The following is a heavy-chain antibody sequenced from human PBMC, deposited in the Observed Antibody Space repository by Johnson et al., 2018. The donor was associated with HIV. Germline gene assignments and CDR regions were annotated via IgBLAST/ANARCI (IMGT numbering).Heavy chain of an antibody. V-gene: IGHV3-30*18. CDR3: AKDRGGSYLLFGAFDI. CDR2: IAYDGSHK. CDR1: GFTFRSYG. D-gene: IGHD1-26*01. Sequence: QVQLVESGGGVVQPGRSLRLSCAASGFTFRSYGMHWVRQAPGKGLEWVAVIAYDGSHKYHGDSVKGRFTISRDNSKNTLYLQMNRLRAADAAVYYCAKDRGGSYLLFGAFDIWGQGTMVTVSS. J-gene: IGHJ3*02.